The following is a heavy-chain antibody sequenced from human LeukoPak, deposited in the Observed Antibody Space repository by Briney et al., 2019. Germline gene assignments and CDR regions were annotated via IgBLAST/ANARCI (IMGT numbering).Heavy chain of an antibody. D-gene: IGHD3-22*01. Sequence: PGGSLRLSCAASGFTFSIYSMSWVRQAPGKGLEWVSYIRSSGSAIYYADSVKGRFTISRDDAKKSLYLQMNSLRAEDTAVYYCARDYDSGGYYYGHFDYWGQGTLVTVSS. J-gene: IGHJ4*02. CDR3: ARDYDSGGYYYGHFDY. V-gene: IGHV3-48*04. CDR1: GFTFSIYS. CDR2: IRSSGSAI.